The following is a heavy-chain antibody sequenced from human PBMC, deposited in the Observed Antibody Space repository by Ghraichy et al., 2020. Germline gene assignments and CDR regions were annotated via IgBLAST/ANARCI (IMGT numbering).Heavy chain of an antibody. Sequence: SQTLSLTCAISGDSVTSNSVAWNWIRQSPSKGLEWLGRTYYRSKWYNDYAVSVKSRITINPDTSKNQFSLQLNSVTPEDTAVYYCARDPREVGYSYLTFDIWGQGKMVSVSS. CDR3: ARDPREVGYSYLTFDI. D-gene: IGHD5-18*01. J-gene: IGHJ3*02. CDR2: TYYRSKWYN. V-gene: IGHV6-1*01. CDR1: GDSVTSNSVA.